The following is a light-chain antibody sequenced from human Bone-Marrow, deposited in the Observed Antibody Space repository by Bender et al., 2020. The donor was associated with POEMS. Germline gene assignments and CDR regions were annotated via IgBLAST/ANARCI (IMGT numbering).Light chain of an antibody. V-gene: IGLV3-1*01. CDR3: RSWSSDASV. Sequence: SYELTQPPSVSVSPGQTATITCSGEKLGEEYACWYQQKPGQSPVVVIYQDTKRPSGIPERFSGSTSGNTASLTISVSQTVNATDYYCRSWSSDASVCSGGTKLAVL. CDR2: QDT. J-gene: IGLJ3*02. CDR1: KLGEEY.